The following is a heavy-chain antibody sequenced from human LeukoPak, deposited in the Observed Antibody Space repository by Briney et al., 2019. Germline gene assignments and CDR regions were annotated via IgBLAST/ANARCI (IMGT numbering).Heavy chain of an antibody. Sequence: SETLSLTCTVSGGSLSSGSYYRSWIRQPAGKGLEWIGRIYPSGTTNNNPSLNSRATISVDTSKNQFSLKLSSVTAADTAVYYCARDRSSWTNYYYYYMDVWGKGTTVTVSS. CDR1: GGSLSSGSYY. CDR2: IYPSGTT. CDR3: ARDRSSWTNYYYYYMDV. V-gene: IGHV4-61*02. D-gene: IGHD6-13*01. J-gene: IGHJ6*03.